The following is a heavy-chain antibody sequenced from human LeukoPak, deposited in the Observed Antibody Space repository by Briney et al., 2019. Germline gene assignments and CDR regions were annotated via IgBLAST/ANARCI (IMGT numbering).Heavy chain of an antibody. CDR3: ARTYYDFWSGYYYYYYYYMDV. D-gene: IGHD3-3*01. CDR1: GGSISSYY. Sequence: SETLSLTCTVSGGSISSYYWSWIRQPPGKGLEWIGYIYNSGSTNYNPSLKSRVTILVDTSKNQFSLKLSSVTAADTAVYYCARTYYDFWSGYYYYYYYYMDVWGKGTTVTVSS. CDR2: IYNSGST. V-gene: IGHV4-59*01. J-gene: IGHJ6*03.